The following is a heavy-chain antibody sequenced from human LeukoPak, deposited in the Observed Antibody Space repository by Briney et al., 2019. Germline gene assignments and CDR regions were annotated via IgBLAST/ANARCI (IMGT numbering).Heavy chain of an antibody. CDR1: GFTFDDYG. CDR3: ARKAYYYDSSGYSENWYFDL. CDR2: INWNGGST. J-gene: IGHJ2*01. Sequence: GGSLRLSCAASGFTFDDYGMSWVRQAPGKGLEWVSGINWNGGSTGYADSVKGRFTISRDNAKNSLYLQMNSLRAEDTALYYCARKAYYYDSSGYSENWYFDLWGRGTLVTVSS. D-gene: IGHD3-22*01. V-gene: IGHV3-20*04.